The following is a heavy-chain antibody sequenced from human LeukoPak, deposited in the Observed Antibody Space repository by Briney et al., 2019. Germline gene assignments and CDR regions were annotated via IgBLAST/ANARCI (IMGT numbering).Heavy chain of an antibody. CDR3: AKVPGHSGSYPDAFDI. CDR2: ISGSGGST. J-gene: IGHJ3*02. Sequence: PGGSLRLSCAASGFTFSSYAMSWVRQAPGKGLEWVSAISGSGGSTYYADSVKGRFTISRDNSKNTLYLQMNSLRAEDTAVYYCAKVPGHSGSYPDAFDIWGQGTMVTVSS. D-gene: IGHD1-26*01. V-gene: IGHV3-23*01. CDR1: GFTFSSYA.